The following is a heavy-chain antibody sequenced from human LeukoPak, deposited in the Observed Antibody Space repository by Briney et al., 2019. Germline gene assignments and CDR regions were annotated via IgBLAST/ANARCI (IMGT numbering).Heavy chain of an antibody. Sequence: GGSLRLSCAVSGFSFTNFWMSWVRQAPGRGLEWVANIHPEGNEKYHVESVKGRFTISRDNTKNLLFLQMNGMRVEDTAVYYCARGDAFSGDHWGQGTLVTVSS. CDR2: IHPEGNEK. V-gene: IGHV3-7*04. CDR3: ARGDAFSGDH. J-gene: IGHJ4*02. CDR1: GFSFTNFW.